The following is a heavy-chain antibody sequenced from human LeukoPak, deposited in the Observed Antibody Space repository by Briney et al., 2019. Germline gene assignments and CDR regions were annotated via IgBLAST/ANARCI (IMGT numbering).Heavy chain of an antibody. V-gene: IGHV4-34*01. CDR1: GGSFSAYY. D-gene: IGHD3-10*01. CDR2: VNHRGGT. Sequence: PSETLSLTCAVYGGSFSAYYWSWIRQSPGKGLVWIGQVNHRGGTKYQPSLKSRVTISVDTSNNQFSLNLSSVTAADTAVYYCVRQTYYYGSGNWYFDLWGRGTLVTVSP. CDR3: VRQTYYYGSGNWYFDL. J-gene: IGHJ2*01.